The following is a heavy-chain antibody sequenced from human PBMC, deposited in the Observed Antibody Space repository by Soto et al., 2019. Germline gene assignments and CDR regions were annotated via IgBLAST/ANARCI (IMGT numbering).Heavy chain of an antibody. CDR1: GGSIRSGGYS. Sequence: QLQLQESGSGLVKPSQTLSLTCAVSGGSIRSGGYSWSWIRQPPGKGLEWIGSIYHSGITYYNPSPKSRVTISVDRSKNQFSLKLSSGTAADTAVYYCARAGSLGAVAADYWCQGTLVTVSS. D-gene: IGHD6-19*01. V-gene: IGHV4-30-2*01. J-gene: IGHJ4*02. CDR3: ARAGSLGAVAADY. CDR2: IYHSGIT.